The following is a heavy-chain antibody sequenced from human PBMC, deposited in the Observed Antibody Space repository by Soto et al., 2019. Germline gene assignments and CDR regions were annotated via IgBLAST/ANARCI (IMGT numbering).Heavy chain of an antibody. CDR3: AGGYCTNGVCFNPYWFDP. J-gene: IGHJ5*02. CDR2: INHSGST. Sequence: SETLSLTCAVYGGSFSGYYWSWIRQPPGKGLEWIGEINHSGSTNYNPSLKSRVTISVDTSKNQFSLKLSSVTAADTAVYYCAGGYCTNGVCFNPYWFDPWGQGTLVT. V-gene: IGHV4-34*01. D-gene: IGHD2-8*01. CDR1: GGSFSGYY.